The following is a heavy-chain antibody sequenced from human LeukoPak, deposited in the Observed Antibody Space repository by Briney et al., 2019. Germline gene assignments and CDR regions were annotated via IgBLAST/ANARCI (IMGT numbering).Heavy chain of an antibody. J-gene: IGHJ4*02. CDR2: ISASGGST. Sequence: GGSRRLSCAASGFTFSSSAMSWVRQVPGKGLEWVSGISASGGSTSYADSARGRFTNSRDNSKNTLYVQMNSLRAEDTAVYYCARHTDYDILTGYYFDYWGQGTLVTVSS. CDR3: ARHTDYDILTGYYFDY. D-gene: IGHD3-9*01. CDR1: GFTFSSSA. V-gene: IGHV3-23*01.